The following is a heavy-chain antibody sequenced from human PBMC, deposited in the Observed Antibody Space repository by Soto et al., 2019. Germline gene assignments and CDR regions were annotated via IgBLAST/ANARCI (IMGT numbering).Heavy chain of an antibody. Sequence: SETLSLTCAVSGGSMRSNNRWSWVRQPPGKGLEWIGEIFHSGSTNYNPSLKTRVTISVDKSKNQFSLKLSSVTAADTAVYYCARVYSGSYSDSWGQG. CDR1: GGSMRSNNR. V-gene: IGHV4-4*02. D-gene: IGHD1-26*01. J-gene: IGHJ4*02. CDR3: ARVYSGSYSDS. CDR2: IFHSGST.